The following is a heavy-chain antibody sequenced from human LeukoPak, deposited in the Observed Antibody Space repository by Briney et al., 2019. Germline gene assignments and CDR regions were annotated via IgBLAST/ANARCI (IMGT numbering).Heavy chain of an antibody. CDR3: ASTEQWLVPVGYFDY. CDR2: IIPIFGTA. Sequence: SVKVSCKASGGTFSSYAISWVRQAPGQGLEWMGGIIPIFGTANYAQKFQGRVAITADKSTSTAYMELSSLRSEDTAVYYCASTEQWLVPVGYFDYWGQGTLVTVSS. J-gene: IGHJ4*02. V-gene: IGHV1-69*06. D-gene: IGHD6-19*01. CDR1: GGTFSSYA.